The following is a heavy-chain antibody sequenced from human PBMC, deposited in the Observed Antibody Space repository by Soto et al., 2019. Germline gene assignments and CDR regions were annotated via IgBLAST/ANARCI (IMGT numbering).Heavy chain of an antibody. D-gene: IGHD3-3*01. CDR3: ARIAITIFGVVTPYYYYGMDV. CDR2: IIPIFGTA. CDR1: GGTFSSYA. Sequence: SVKVSCKASGGTFSSYAISWVRQAPGQGLEWMGGIIPIFGTANYARKFQGRVTITADESTSTAYMELSSLRSEDTAVYYCARIAITIFGVVTPYYYYGMDVWGQGTTVTVSS. J-gene: IGHJ6*02. V-gene: IGHV1-69*13.